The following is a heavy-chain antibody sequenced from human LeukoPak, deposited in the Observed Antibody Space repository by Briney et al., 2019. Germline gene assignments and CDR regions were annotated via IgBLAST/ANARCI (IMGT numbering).Heavy chain of an antibody. V-gene: IGHV3-15*01. CDR1: GFTFNDTW. CDR3: TTNTSPRG. J-gene: IGHJ4*02. Sequence: PGGSLRLSCAASGFTFNDTWMSWVRQAPGKGLEWVGRIKDKGDGGTTDYAAPVKGRFTVSRDDSENTLYLQMNSLKTEDTAVYYCTTNTSPRGWGQGTLVTVSS. D-gene: IGHD1-26*01. CDR2: IKDKGDGGTT.